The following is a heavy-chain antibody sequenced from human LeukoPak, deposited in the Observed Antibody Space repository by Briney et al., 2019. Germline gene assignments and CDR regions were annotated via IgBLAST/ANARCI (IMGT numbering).Heavy chain of an antibody. J-gene: IGHJ4*02. CDR2: IWYDGSNK. CDR3: ARDGGVAAKDY. CDR1: GFTFSSYG. Sequence: PGGSLRLSCAASGFTFSSYGMHWVRQAPGKGLEWVAVIWYDGSNKYYADSVKGRFTISRDNSKNTLYLQMNSLRAVDTAVYYCARDGGVAAKDYWGQGTLVTVSS. D-gene: IGHD6-19*01. V-gene: IGHV3-33*01.